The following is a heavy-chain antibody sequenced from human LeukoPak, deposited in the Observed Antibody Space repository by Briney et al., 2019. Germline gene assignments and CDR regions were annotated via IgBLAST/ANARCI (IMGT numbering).Heavy chain of an antibody. D-gene: IGHD5-18*01. V-gene: IGHV4-4*09. CDR1: GGSISSYY. CDR3: ARLAPSGHSYGYDY. J-gene: IGHJ4*02. CDR2: IYTSGST. Sequence: PSETLSFTCTVSGGSISSYYWSWIRQPPGKGLEWIGYIYTSGSTNYNPSLKSRVTISVDTSKNQFSLKLSSVTAADAAVYYCARLAPSGHSYGYDYWGQGTLVTVSS.